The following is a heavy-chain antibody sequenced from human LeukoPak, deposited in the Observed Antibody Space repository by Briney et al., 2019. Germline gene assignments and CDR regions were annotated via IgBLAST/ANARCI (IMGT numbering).Heavy chain of an antibody. CDR1: GFTFSSYW. V-gene: IGHV3-7*01. CDR2: INHNGNVN. CDR3: ARVKSAMVKNWFDP. D-gene: IGHD5-18*01. J-gene: IGHJ5*02. Sequence: PGGSLRLSCAASGFTFSSYWMNWARQAPGKGLEWVASINHNGNVNYYVDSVKGRFAISRDNAKNSLYLQMNSLRAEDTAVYYCARVKSAMVKNWFDPWGQGTLVTVSS.